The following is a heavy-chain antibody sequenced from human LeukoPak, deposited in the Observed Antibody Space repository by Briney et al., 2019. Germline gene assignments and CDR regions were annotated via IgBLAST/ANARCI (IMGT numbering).Heavy chain of an antibody. CDR1: GYSFTSYW. CDR2: IYPGDSDT. CDR3: ARNKVPYYYGSGNIHFDY. D-gene: IGHD3-10*01. V-gene: IGHV5-51*01. J-gene: IGHJ4*02. Sequence: GESLKISCKGSGYSFTSYWIGWVRQMPGKGLEWMGIIYPGDSDTRYSPSFRGQVTISADKSISTAYLQWSSLKASDTAMYYCARNKVPYYYGSGNIHFDYWGQGTLVTVSS.